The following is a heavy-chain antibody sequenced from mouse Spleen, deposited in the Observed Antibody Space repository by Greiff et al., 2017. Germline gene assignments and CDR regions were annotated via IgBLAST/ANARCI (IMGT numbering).Heavy chain of an antibody. CDR3: AREGDGYYWYFDV. CDR2: INPSSGYT. J-gene: IGHJ1*03. D-gene: IGHD2-3*01. V-gene: IGHV1-7*01. CDR1: GYTFTSYW. Sequence: QVQLQQPGAELVKPGASVKMSCKASGYTFTSYWITWVKQRPGQGLEWIGYINPSSGYTKYNQKFKDKATLTADKSSSTAYMQLSSLTYEDSAVYYCAREGDGYYWYFDVWGTGTTVTVSS.